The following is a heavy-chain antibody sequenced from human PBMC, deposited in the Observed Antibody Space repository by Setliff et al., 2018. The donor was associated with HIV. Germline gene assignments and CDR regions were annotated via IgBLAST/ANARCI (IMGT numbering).Heavy chain of an antibody. CDR1: GFTFSTYG. J-gene: IGHJ4*02. CDR3: ARNQGNSFGQGFDY. V-gene: IGHV3-48*01. Sequence: GGSLRLSCSASGFTFSTYGMNWVRHAPGKGLEWVAQISSSGFPIYYADSVRGRFTASRDNGKNSLFLQMNSLRAEDTAVYYCARNQGNSFGQGFDYWGQGTLVTVSS. CDR2: ISSSGFPI. D-gene: IGHD5-18*01.